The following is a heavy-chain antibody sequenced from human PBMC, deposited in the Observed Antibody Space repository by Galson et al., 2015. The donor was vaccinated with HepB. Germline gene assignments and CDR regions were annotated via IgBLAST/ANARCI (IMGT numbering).Heavy chain of an antibody. Sequence: SVKVSCKASGYTFTSYGISWVRQAPGQGLEWMGWISAYNGNTNYAQKLQGRVTMTTDTSTSTAYMELRSLRSDDTAVYYCARDDRYGSGSYSSRLHPLAKGEYYGMDVWGQGTTVTVSS. D-gene: IGHD3-10*01. J-gene: IGHJ6*02. CDR1: GYTFTSYG. CDR3: ARDDRYGSGSYSSRLHPLAKGEYYGMDV. CDR2: ISAYNGNT. V-gene: IGHV1-18*04.